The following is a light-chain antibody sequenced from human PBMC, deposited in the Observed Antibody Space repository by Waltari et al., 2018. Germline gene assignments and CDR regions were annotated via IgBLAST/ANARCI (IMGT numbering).Light chain of an antibody. CDR2: KDS. CDR3: FSGADNNLLV. V-gene: IGLV3-27*01. CDR1: VLAKRY. Sequence: SSELTQPSSVSVSPGQTARITCSGDVLAKRYARWFQQKPGQAPVLVIYKDSERPSGIPERFSGSTSGTTVTLTISGAQVEDEADYYCFSGADNNLLVFGGGTKLTVL. J-gene: IGLJ3*02.